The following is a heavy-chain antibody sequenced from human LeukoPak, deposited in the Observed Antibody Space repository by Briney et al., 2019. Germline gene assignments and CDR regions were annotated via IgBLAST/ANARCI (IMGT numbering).Heavy chain of an antibody. CDR1: GFTFSSYA. CDR2: ISYDGSNK. J-gene: IGHJ4*02. V-gene: IGHV3-30-3*01. CDR3: ANPYTHHYYDSSGSPYFDY. D-gene: IGHD3-22*01. Sequence: GGSLRLSCAASGFTFSSYAMHWVRQAPGKGLEWVAVISYDGSNKYYADSVKGRFTISRDNSKNTLYLQMNSLRAEDTAVYYCANPYTHHYYDSSGSPYFDYWGQGTLVTVSS.